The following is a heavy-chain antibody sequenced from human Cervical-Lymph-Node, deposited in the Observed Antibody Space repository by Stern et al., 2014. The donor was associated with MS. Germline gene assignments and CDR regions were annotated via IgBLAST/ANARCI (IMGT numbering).Heavy chain of an antibody. Sequence: EVQLVESGGGLVKPGGSLRLSCAASGFTFSNAWMSWVRQAPGKGLEWVGRIKSKIDGWTTDYAAPVKGRFIISIDDSKNTLYLQMNSLETEDTAVYYCTTDILYTSGWYKFPPRDYWGQGTLVTVSS. CDR2: IKSKIDGWTT. V-gene: IGHV3-15*01. D-gene: IGHD6-19*01. CDR3: TTDILYTSGWYKFPPRDY. J-gene: IGHJ4*02. CDR1: GFTFSNAW.